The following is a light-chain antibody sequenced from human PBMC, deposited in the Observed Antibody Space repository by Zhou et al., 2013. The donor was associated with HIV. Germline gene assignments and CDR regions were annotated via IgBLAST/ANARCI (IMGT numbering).Light chain of an antibody. CDR1: QSVSNY. V-gene: IGKV3-11*01. CDR3: QQRINWPXT. CDR2: DAS. Sequence: EVVLTQSPATPSLSPGERATLSCRASQSVSNYLAWYQQKPGQAPRLLISDASNRATGIPARFSGSGSGTHFTLTIDSLEPEDFATFYCQQRINWPXTFGPGTKVDL. J-gene: IGKJ3*01.